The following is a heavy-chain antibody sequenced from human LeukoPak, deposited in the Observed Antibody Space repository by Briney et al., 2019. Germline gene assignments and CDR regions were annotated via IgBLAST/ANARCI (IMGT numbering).Heavy chain of an antibody. CDR1: GFTFSNHA. CDR2: ISADAVDT. V-gene: IGHV3-23*01. Sequence: GGSLRLSCVASGFTFSNHAMTWVRQAPGKGLEWVSAISADAVDTFYAPSVKGRFTISRDNSKNTMYLQINSLRAEDTAIYYCAKDVWWSVAWGQGTLVTVSS. D-gene: IGHD2-8*02. J-gene: IGHJ5*02. CDR3: AKDVWWSVA.